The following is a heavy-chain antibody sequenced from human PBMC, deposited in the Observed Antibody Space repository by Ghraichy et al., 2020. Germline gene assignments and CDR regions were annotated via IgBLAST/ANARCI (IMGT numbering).Heavy chain of an antibody. CDR3: ARLTYGSGRREFDY. Sequence: GGSLRLSCAASGFTFSSYWMSWVRQAPGKGLEWVANIKQYESEKYYVDSVKGRFTGSRDNAKNSLYLQMNSLRADDTAVYYCARLTYGSGRREFDYWGQGTLVTVSS. CDR1: GFTFSSYW. J-gene: IGHJ4*02. D-gene: IGHD3-10*01. V-gene: IGHV3-7*03. CDR2: IKQYESEK.